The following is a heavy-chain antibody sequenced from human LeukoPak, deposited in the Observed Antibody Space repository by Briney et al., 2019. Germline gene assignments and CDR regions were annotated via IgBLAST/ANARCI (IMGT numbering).Heavy chain of an antibody. CDR2: INPSDGST. D-gene: IGHD3-22*01. Sequence: GASVKVSCKASGYTFTSYYMHWVRQAPGQGLEWMGIINPSDGSTSYAQKFQGRVTMTRDTSTSTVYMELSSLRSEDTAVYYCARDERRTYYYDSSGYYVFDYWGQGTLVTVSS. CDR3: ARDERRTYYYDSSGYYVFDY. J-gene: IGHJ4*02. V-gene: IGHV1-46*01. CDR1: GYTFTSYY.